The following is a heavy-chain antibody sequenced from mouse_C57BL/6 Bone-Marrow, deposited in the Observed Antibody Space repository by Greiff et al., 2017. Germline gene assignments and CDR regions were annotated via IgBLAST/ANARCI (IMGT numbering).Heavy chain of an antibody. CDR1: GYTFTDYY. D-gene: IGHD1-1*01. CDR2: INPNNGGT. V-gene: IGHV1-26*01. CDR3: ARSNTTVVARWFDV. J-gene: IGHJ1*03. Sequence: EVQLQQSGPELVKPGASVKISCKASGYTFTDYYMNWVKQSHGKSLEWIGDINPNNGGTSYNQKFKGKATLTVDKSSSTAYMELRSLTSEDSAVYYGARSNTTVVARWFDVWGTGTTVTVSS.